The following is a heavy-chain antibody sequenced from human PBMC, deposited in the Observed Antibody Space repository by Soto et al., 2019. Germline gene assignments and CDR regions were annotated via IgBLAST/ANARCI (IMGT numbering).Heavy chain of an antibody. J-gene: IGHJ4*02. CDR1: GYTFTSYY. D-gene: IGHD3-22*01. CDR2: INPSGGRT. CDR3: ARDILNYYDSSGYFDY. Sequence: ASVKVSGKASGYTFTSYYMHWVRQAPGQGLEWMGIINPSGGRTSYAQKFQGRVTMTRDTSTSTVYMELSSLRSEDTAVYYCARDILNYYDSSGYFDYWGQGTLVTVSS. V-gene: IGHV1-46*01.